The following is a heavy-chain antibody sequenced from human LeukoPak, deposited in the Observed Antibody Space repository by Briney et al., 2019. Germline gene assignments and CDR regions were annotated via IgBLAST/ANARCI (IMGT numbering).Heavy chain of an antibody. CDR3: AKGVDSSGYSPLDY. D-gene: IGHD3-22*01. J-gene: IGHJ4*02. CDR2: ISWNSDGI. CDR1: GFTFDDYA. V-gene: IGHV3-9*01. Sequence: GRSLRLSCAASGFTFDDYAMQWVRHAPGKGLEWVSGISWNSDGIGYADSVKGRFTISRDSAKNSLYLQMNSLRAEDTALYYCAKGVDSSGYSPLDYWGQGTLVTVSS.